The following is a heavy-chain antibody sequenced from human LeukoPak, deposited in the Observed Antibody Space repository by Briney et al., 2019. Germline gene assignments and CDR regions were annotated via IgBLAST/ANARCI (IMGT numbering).Heavy chain of an antibody. V-gene: IGHV3-21*01. CDR1: GFTFSSYS. Sequence: GGSLRLSCAASGFTFSSYSMNWVRQAPGKGLEWVSSISSSSSYIYYADSVKGRFTISRDNAKNSLYLQMNSLRAEDTAVYYCARDSRLWHDFYFNGRSFGYWGQGTLVTVSS. CDR2: ISSSSSYI. CDR3: ARDSRLWHDFYFNGRSFGY. D-gene: IGHD3-3*01. J-gene: IGHJ4*02.